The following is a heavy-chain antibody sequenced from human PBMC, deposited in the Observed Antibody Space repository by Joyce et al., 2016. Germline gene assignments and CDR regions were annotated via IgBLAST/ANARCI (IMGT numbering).Heavy chain of an antibody. J-gene: IGHJ4*02. Sequence: EVQLVESGGGLVQPGGSLRLSCAASGFIFTNYWMHWVRQAPGKGLEWVARSNEDATVRTYADSVKGRFSISRDNAKDTVHLQMTGLRADDTAVYYCVRDVIIMETPGDDFDYWGQGTLVTVSS. D-gene: IGHD3-10*01. V-gene: IGHV3-74*03. CDR2: SNEDATVR. CDR3: VRDVIIMETPGDDFDY. CDR1: GFIFTNYW.